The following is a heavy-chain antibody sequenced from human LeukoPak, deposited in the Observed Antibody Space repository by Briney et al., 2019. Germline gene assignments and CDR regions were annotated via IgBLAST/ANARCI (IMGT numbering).Heavy chain of an antibody. CDR2: VYYSGSV. J-gene: IGHJ1*01. CDR1: GGSMDTKVYY. Sequence: SETLSLTCTVSGGSMDTKVYYWGWIRHAPGKGLEWIGTVYYSGSVDYNPSLKSRVTISVDKSKNQFSLKLSSVTAADTAVYYCARDEVAVGFQYWGQGTLVTVSS. D-gene: IGHD6-19*01. V-gene: IGHV4-39*07. CDR3: ARDEVAVGFQY.